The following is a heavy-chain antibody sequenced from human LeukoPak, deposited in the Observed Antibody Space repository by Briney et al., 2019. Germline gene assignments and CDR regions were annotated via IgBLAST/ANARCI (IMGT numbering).Heavy chain of an antibody. CDR2: IRYDGSNK. Sequence: PGGSLRLSCAASGFTFSSYGMHWVRQAAGKGLEWVAFIRYDGSNKYYADSVKGRFTISRDNSKNTLYLQMNSLRAEDTAVYYCAKGYGVVPAASGHWGQGTLVTVFS. CDR1: GFTFSSYG. CDR3: AKGYGVVPAASGH. V-gene: IGHV3-30*02. D-gene: IGHD2-2*01. J-gene: IGHJ4*02.